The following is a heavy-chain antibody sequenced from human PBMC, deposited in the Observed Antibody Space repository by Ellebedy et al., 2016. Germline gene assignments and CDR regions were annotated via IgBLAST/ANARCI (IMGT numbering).Heavy chain of an antibody. D-gene: IGHD4-23*01. Sequence: SETLSLXCAVYGGTFSGYYWSWIRQSPGKGLEWIGESNQSGNTKYNPSLKSRVTVSVVTSKNQFSLKVISVTAADTAVYYCARGRDYGGNSGFSDYWGQGTLVTVSS. J-gene: IGHJ4*02. CDR3: ARGRDYGGNSGFSDY. CDR1: GGTFSGYY. CDR2: SNQSGNT. V-gene: IGHV4-34*01.